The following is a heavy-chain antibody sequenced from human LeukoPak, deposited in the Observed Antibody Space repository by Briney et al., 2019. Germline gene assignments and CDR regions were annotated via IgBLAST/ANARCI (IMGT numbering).Heavy chain of an antibody. D-gene: IGHD2-15*01. CDR3: ARERVRLHWFDP. Sequence: SETLSLTCTVSGGSISSYYWSWIRQPAGKGLEWIGRIYTSGSTNYNPSLKSRVTMSVDTSKKQFSLKLSSVTAADTAVYYCARERVRLHWFDPGGEATLVTVSS. CDR2: IYTSGST. J-gene: IGHJ5*02. CDR1: GGSISSYY. V-gene: IGHV4-4*07.